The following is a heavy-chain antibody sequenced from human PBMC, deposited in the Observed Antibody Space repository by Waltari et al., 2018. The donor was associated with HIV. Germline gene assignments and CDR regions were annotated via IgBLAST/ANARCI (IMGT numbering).Heavy chain of an antibody. CDR2: SSISSYI. J-gene: IGHJ5*02. Sequence: EVQLVESGGGLVKPGGSLRLSCAASGFTFSSYSMHWVRQNPGKGLVWFSSSSISSYILYEDSVKGRFTISRDNAKNSLYRQMNSRRAEDTAVYYCARYEVYCIITSCPYNWFDPWSQGPLATVSS. D-gene: IGHD2-2*01. V-gene: IGHV3-21*01. CDR1: GFTFSSYS. CDR3: ARYEVYCIITSCPYNWFDP.